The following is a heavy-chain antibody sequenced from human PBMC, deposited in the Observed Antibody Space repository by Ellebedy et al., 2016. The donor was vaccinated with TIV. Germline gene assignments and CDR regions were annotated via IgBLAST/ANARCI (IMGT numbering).Heavy chain of an antibody. CDR3: ARLIKWEHRG. CDR1: GYTFTSYG. J-gene: IGHJ4*02. V-gene: IGHV1-18*01. CDR2: ISAYNGNT. D-gene: IGHD1-26*01. Sequence: AASVTVSCKASGYTFTSYGISWVRQAPGQGLEWMGWISAYNGNTNYVQNLQGRVTMTTDTSTSTAYMELRNLTSDDTAVYYCARLIKWEHRGWGQGTLVTVYS.